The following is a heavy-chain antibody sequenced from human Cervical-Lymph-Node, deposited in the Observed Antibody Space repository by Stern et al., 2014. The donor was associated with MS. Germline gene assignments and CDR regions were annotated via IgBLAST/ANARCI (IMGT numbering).Heavy chain of an antibody. D-gene: IGHD4-23*01. CDR3: ARGRGGNYRYYFDY. V-gene: IGHV3-21*01. Sequence: EVQLVESGGGLVKPGGSLRLSCAASGFTLSSYSMNWVRQAPGKGLEWVASISCGGSYIYYADSLKGRFTISRDNAKNSLYLQMNSLRAEDTAVYYCARGRGGNYRYYFDYWGQGTLVTVSS. J-gene: IGHJ4*02. CDR2: ISCGGSYI. CDR1: GFTLSSYS.